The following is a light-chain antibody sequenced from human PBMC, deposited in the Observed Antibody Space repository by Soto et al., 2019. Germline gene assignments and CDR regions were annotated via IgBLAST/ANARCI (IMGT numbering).Light chain of an antibody. Sequence: EIVMTQSPATLSVSPGERATLSCRASQSVSSNLAWYQQKPGQAPRLLIYGASTRATGIPARFSGSGSGTEFTLNISSLQSEDFAVYYCQQYNNWPPVAFGQGTKLEIK. CDR2: GAS. V-gene: IGKV3-15*01. CDR1: QSVSSN. CDR3: QQYNNWPPVA. J-gene: IGKJ2*01.